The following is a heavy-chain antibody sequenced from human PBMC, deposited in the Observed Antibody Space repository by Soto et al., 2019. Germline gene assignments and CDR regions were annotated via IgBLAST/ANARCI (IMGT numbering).Heavy chain of an antibody. CDR1: GGAISIYT. V-gene: IGHV1-69*04. Sequence: SVKVSWKAAGGAISIYTISWVRQAPRQGLEWMGRIIPILGIANYAQKFQGRVTITADKSTSTAYMELSSLRSEDTAVYYCAREEYYDFWSGYRDLFDPWGQGTLVTVLL. CDR2: IIPILGIA. CDR3: AREEYYDFWSGYRDLFDP. D-gene: IGHD3-3*01. J-gene: IGHJ5*02.